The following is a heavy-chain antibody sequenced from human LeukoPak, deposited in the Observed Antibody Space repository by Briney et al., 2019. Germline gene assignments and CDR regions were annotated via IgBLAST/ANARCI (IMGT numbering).Heavy chain of an antibody. CDR3: ARAGGRASGSSY. CDR1: GFTFSNYW. CDR2: IKQDGSET. J-gene: IGHJ4*02. V-gene: IGHV3-7*01. Sequence: GGSLRLSCAASGFTFSNYWMTWVRQAPGKGLEWVANIKQDGSETYYVDSVKGRFTISRDNSNNSLYLQLSSLRAEDTAVYYCARAGGRASGSSYWGQGTLVTASS. D-gene: IGHD1-26*01.